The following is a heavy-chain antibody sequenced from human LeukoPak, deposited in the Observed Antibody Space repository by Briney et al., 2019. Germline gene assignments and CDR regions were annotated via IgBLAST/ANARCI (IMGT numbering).Heavy chain of an antibody. Sequence: ASVKVSCKASGYTFTSYGISWVRQAPGQGLEWMGWISAYNGNTNYAQKLQGRVTMTTDTSTSTAYMELRSLRSDDKAVYYCARATVPLYYYYGMDVWGQGTTVTVSS. CDR1: GYTFTSYG. CDR2: ISAYNGNT. V-gene: IGHV1-18*01. J-gene: IGHJ6*02. CDR3: ARATVPLYYYYGMDV. D-gene: IGHD4-17*01.